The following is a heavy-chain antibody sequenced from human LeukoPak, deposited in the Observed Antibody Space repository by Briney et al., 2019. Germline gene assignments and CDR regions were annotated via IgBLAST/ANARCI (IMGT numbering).Heavy chain of an antibody. J-gene: IGHJ5*02. CDR3: ARGLPQWLVPGWFDP. Sequence: GGSLRLSCAASGFTFSSYSMNWVRQAPGKGLEWVSSISSSSSYIYYADSVKGRFTISRDNAKNSLYLQMNSLRAEDTAVYYCARGLPQWLVPGWFDPWGQRTLVTVSS. CDR2: ISSSSSYI. D-gene: IGHD6-19*01. V-gene: IGHV3-21*01. CDR1: GFTFSSYS.